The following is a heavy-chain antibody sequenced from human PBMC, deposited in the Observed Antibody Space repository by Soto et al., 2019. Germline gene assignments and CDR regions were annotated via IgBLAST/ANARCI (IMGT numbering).Heavy chain of an antibody. CDR1: GDSISSGSHC. CDR2: IYYSRNT. CDR3: ATVGNGYSGYGDFDY. V-gene: IGHV4-61*01. D-gene: IGHD5-12*01. Sequence: PSETLSLTCTVSGDSISSGSHCWSWIRQPPGKGLEWIGCIYYSRNTDYNPSLKSRVTISADASKNQFSLKLSSMTAADTAVYYCATVGNGYSGYGDFDYWGQGTLVTVSS. J-gene: IGHJ4*02.